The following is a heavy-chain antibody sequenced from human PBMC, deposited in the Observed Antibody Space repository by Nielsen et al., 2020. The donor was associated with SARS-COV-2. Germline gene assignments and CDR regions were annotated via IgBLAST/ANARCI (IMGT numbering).Heavy chain of an antibody. D-gene: IGHD6-19*01. CDR2: INHSGST. CDR3: AKTTAGAPWFDP. V-gene: IGHV4-39*07. CDR1: GGSISSESFY. J-gene: IGHJ5*02. Sequence: SETLSLTCTVSGGSISSESFYWSWIRQPPGKGLEWIGEINHSGSTNYNPSLKSRVTISVDTSKNQFSLKLSSVTAADTAVYYCAKTTAGAPWFDPWGQGTLVTVSS.